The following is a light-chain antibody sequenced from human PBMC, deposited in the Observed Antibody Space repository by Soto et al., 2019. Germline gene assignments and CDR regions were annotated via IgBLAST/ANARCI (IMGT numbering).Light chain of an antibody. V-gene: IGKV3D-15*01. J-gene: IGKJ1*01. CDR3: KQYKDWPTT. CDR2: GTS. Sequence: EIVMTQSPATLSVSPGERATLSCRASQSVSSNLAWYQQKPGQAPRLLVFGTSGRAAGIPDRFSGSGSGTDFTLTITSLQSEDFGVYFCKQYKDWPTTFGQGTKVDI. CDR1: QSVSSN.